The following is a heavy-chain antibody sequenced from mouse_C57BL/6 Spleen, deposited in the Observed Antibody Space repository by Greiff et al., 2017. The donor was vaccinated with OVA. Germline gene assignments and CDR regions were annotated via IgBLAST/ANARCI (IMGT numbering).Heavy chain of an antibody. J-gene: IGHJ4*01. D-gene: IGHD1-1*01. CDR3: AREVLRRAMDY. V-gene: IGHV1-61*01. Sequence: QVQLQQPGAELVRPGSSVKLSCKASGYTFTSYWMDWVKQRPGQGLEWIGNIYPSDSETHYNQKFKDQATLTVDKSSSTAYMQLSSLTSEDSAVYYCAREVLRRAMDYWGQGTSVTVSS. CDR2: IYPSDSET. CDR1: GYTFTSYW.